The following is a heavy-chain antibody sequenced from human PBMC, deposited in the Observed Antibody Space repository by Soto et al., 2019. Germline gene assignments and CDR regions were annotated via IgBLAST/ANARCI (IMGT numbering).Heavy chain of an antibody. Sequence: GGSLRLSCAASGFTFSSYAMSWVRQAPGKGLEWVSAISGSGGSTYYADSVKGRFTISRDNSENTLYLRMNSLRAEDTAVYYCAKNPHMWTYLFFDYWGQGALVTVSS. CDR3: AKNPHMWTYLFFDY. CDR1: GFTFSSYA. J-gene: IGHJ4*02. D-gene: IGHD1-26*01. V-gene: IGHV3-23*01. CDR2: ISGSGGST.